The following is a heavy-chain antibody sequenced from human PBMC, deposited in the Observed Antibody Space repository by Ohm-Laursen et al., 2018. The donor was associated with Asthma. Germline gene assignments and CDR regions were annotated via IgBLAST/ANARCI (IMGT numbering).Heavy chain of an antibody. D-gene: IGHD5-18*01. CDR2: IYYSGST. J-gene: IGHJ4*02. CDR3: ARWLRGYSYAFDY. CDR1: GGSISSGDYY. Sequence: GTLSLTCTVSGGSISSGDYYWSWIRQPPGKGLEWIGYIYYSGSTNYNPSLKSRVTISVDTSKNQFSLKLSSVTAAGTAVYYCARWLRGYSYAFDYWGQGTLVTVSS. V-gene: IGHV4-61*08.